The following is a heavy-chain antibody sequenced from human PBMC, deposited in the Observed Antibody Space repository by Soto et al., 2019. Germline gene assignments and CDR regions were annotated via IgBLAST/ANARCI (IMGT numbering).Heavy chain of an antibody. CDR2: IFYSGTT. CDR3: ARVRGHAFEI. D-gene: IGHD3-10*01. V-gene: IGHV4-31*03. J-gene: IGHJ3*02. CDR1: GGSINTDDYY. Sequence: QVQLQESGPGLVKPSQTLSLNCSVSGGSINTDDYYWSWIRQHAGQGLEWIGYIFYSGTTYYNPSLNSRISIALDTSKNHFSLEMSSVTAADTAMYYCARVRGHAFEIRGQGTMVTVSS.